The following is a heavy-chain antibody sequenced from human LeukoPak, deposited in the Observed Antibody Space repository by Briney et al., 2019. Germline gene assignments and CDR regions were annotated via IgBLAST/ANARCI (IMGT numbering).Heavy chain of an antibody. CDR1: GGTFSSYA. Sequence: ASVKVSCKASGGTFSSYAISWVRQAPGQGLEWMGGIIPIFGTPNYAQKFQGRVTITADESTSTAYMELNSLRSEDTAVYYCARDVLHRIHYDSSAYYPGGSYWGQGTLVTVSS. D-gene: IGHD3-22*01. V-gene: IGHV1-69*01. J-gene: IGHJ4*02. CDR2: IIPIFGTP. CDR3: ARDVLHRIHYDSSAYYPGGSY.